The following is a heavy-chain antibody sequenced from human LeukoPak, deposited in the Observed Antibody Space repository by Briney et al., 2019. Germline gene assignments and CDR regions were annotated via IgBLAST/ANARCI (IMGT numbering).Heavy chain of an antibody. J-gene: IGHJ4*02. D-gene: IGHD5-18*01. CDR1: GFTFSRYG. CDR3: AKDRGYSYGFFDY. V-gene: IGHV3-30*18. Sequence: GGSLRLSCSASGFTFSRYGMNWIRQAPGKGLEWVAVISYDGSNKYYGDSVKGRFTISRDNSKNTLYLQMNSLRAEDTAVYYCAKDRGYSYGFFDYWGQGTLVTVSS. CDR2: ISYDGSNK.